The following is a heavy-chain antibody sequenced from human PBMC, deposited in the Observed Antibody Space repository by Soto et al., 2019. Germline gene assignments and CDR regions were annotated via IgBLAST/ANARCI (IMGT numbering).Heavy chain of an antibody. CDR3: AGGYDSLGMDV. D-gene: IGHD5-12*01. CDR2: INAGNGNT. CDR1: GYTFTSYA. J-gene: IGHJ6*02. V-gene: IGHV1-3*01. Sequence: ASVKVSCKASGYTFTSYAMHWVRQAPGQRLEWMGWINAGNGNTKYSQKFQGRVTITRDTSASTAYMELSSLRSEDTAVYYCAGGYDSLGMDVWGQGTTVSVSS.